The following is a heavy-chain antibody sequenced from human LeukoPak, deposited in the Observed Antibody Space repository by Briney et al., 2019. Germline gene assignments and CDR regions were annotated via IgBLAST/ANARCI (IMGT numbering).Heavy chain of an antibody. D-gene: IGHD3/OR15-3a*01. CDR1: GFTVSSNE. V-gene: IGHV3-30*02. Sequence: PGGSLRLSCAASGFTVSSNEMSWVRQAPGKGLEWVAFIRYDGSNKYYADSVKGRFTISRDNSKNTLYLQMNSLRAEDTAVYYCAKDGSGWKGTGYAFRYWGQGTLVTVSS. CDR2: IRYDGSNK. CDR3: AKDGSGWKGTGYAFRY. J-gene: IGHJ4*02.